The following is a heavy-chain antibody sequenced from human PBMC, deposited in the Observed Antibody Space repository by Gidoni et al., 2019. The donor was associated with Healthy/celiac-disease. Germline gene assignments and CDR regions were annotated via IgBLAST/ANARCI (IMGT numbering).Heavy chain of an antibody. J-gene: IGHJ6*02. Sequence: QVQLVQSGAEVKKPGSSVKVSCKASGGTFSSYAISWVRQAPGQGLEWMGGIIPIFGTANYEQKFQGRVTITADESTSTAYMELSSLRSEDTAVYYCARDTDCGGDCYTGNYYGMDVWGQGTTVTVSS. V-gene: IGHV1-69*01. CDR3: ARDTDCGGDCYTGNYYGMDV. CDR2: IIPIFGTA. D-gene: IGHD2-21*01. CDR1: GGTFSSYA.